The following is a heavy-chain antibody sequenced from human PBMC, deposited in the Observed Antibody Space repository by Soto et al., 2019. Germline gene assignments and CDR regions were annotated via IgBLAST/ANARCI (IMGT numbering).Heavy chain of an antibody. CDR2: ISDDGSNK. J-gene: IGHJ4*02. Sequence: QVQLVESGGGVVQPGRSLRLSCAASGFAFSTYALDWVRQAPSKRLEWVALISDDGSNKYHADSVKGRFTISRDNSKNTLYLQMTSLRGDDTAVYYCARLLPVGTATFDNWGQGTLVTVSS. CDR3: ARLLPVGTATFDN. D-gene: IGHD2-15*01. V-gene: IGHV3-30-3*01. CDR1: GFAFSTYA.